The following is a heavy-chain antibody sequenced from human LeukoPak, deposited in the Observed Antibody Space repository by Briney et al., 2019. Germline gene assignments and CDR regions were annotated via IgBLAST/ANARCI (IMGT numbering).Heavy chain of an antibody. D-gene: IGHD3-10*01. V-gene: IGHV3-7*03. J-gene: IGHJ4*02. CDR1: GFTFSSYW. CDR3: AKDDANYYGSGSYYDY. CDR2: IKQDGSEK. Sequence: PGGSLRLSCAASGFTFSSYWMSWVRQAPGKGLEWVANIKQDGSEKYYVDSVKGRFTISRDNAKNSLYLQMNSLRAEDTALYYCAKDDANYYGSGSYYDYWGQGTLVTVSS.